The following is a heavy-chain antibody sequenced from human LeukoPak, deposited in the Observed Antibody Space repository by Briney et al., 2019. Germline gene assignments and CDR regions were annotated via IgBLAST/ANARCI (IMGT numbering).Heavy chain of an antibody. D-gene: IGHD2-8*01. CDR3: ARQYCSTGVCYPPSFDF. Sequence: GGSLKISCKASGSIFTTYWIAGGRQMPGKGLELRGIIYPGDSDVTYTPSFQGQVTISADNSITTAYLQWSSLKASDTAMYFCARQYCSTGVCYPPSFDFWGQGTLVTVSS. J-gene: IGHJ4*02. CDR1: GSIFTTYW. V-gene: IGHV5-51*01. CDR2: IYPGDSDV.